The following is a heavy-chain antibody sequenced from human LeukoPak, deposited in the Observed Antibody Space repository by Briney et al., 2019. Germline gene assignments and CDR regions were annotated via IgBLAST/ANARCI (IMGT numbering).Heavy chain of an antibody. CDR3: ARAERRGYDFWSGYYLPDY. V-gene: IGHV3-74*01. CDR2: MNSDGSST. J-gene: IGHJ4*02. Sequence: GGSLRLSCAASGFTFSSYWMHWVRQGPGKGLVWVSLMNSDGSSTRYADSVKGRFTISRDNAKNTLYLQMNSLRAEDTAVYYCARAERRGYDFWSGYYLPDYWGQGTLVTVSS. D-gene: IGHD3-3*01. CDR1: GFTFSSYW.